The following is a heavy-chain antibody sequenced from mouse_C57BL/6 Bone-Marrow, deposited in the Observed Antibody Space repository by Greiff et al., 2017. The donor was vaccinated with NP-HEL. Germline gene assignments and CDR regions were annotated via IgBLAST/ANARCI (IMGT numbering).Heavy chain of an antibody. D-gene: IGHD1-1*01. CDR3: ARGGLLRDFDV. CDR1: GYSITSGYY. Sequence: ESGPGLVKPSQSLSLTCSVTGYSITSGYYWNWIRQFPGNKLEWMGYISYDGSNNYNPSLKNRISITRDTSKNQFFLKLNSVTTEDTATYYCARGGLLRDFDVWGTGTTVTVSS. J-gene: IGHJ1*03. CDR2: ISYDGSN. V-gene: IGHV3-6*01.